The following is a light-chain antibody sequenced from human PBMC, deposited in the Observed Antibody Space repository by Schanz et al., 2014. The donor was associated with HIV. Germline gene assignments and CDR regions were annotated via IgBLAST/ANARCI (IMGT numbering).Light chain of an antibody. CDR2: SNN. CDR3: AAWDDSLNGVI. Sequence: QSVLTQPPSASGTPGQRVTISCSGSRSNIGRNTVNWYQQLPRTAPKLLIYSNNQRPSGVPDRFSGSKSGTSASLAISGLQSEDEADYYSAAWDDSLNGVIFGGGTKLTVL. J-gene: IGLJ2*01. CDR1: RSNIGRNT. V-gene: IGLV1-44*01.